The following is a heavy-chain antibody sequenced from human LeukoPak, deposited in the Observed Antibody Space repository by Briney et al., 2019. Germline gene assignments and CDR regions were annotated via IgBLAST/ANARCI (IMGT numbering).Heavy chain of an antibody. V-gene: IGHV1-8*01. CDR3: ARGPPNWGYDY. J-gene: IGHJ4*02. Sequence: GASVKVSCKASRYTFTSYDFNWVRQATGQRPEWMGWMSPNSGDTGYARKFQDRVTMTRNTSISTAYMELSSLRSDDTAVYYCARGPPNWGYDYWGPGTLVTVSS. CDR2: MSPNSGDT. D-gene: IGHD7-27*01. CDR1: RYTFTSYD.